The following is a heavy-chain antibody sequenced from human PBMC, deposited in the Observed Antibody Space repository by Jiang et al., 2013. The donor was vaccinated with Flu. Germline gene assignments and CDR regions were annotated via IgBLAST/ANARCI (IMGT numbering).Heavy chain of an antibody. CDR2: ISYDGSDK. D-gene: IGHD6-6*01. CDR1: GFSFSIYP. J-gene: IGHJ4*02. CDR3: ARDPYSSSSVPSPPGML. V-gene: IGHV3-30-3*01. Sequence: LVESGGGVVQFGRSLRLSCAASGFSFSIYPMHWVRQAPGKGLGWVAFISYDGSDKFYADSVKGRFTISRDNSENTLYLQMNSLRVDDTAVYYCARDPYSSSSVPSPPGMLWGQGTLVTVSS.